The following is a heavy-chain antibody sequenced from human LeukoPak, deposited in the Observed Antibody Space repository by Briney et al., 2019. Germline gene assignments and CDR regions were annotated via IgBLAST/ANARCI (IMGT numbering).Heavy chain of an antibody. CDR2: LYRDGTT. CDR3: ARSSYSSSSSV. J-gene: IGHJ3*01. D-gene: IGHD6-6*01. CDR1: GFSVSSTY. Sequence: GGSLRLSCAASGFSVSSTYMNWFRQPPGKGLEWISTLYRDGTTYYADYVKGRFTISRDNSKNTLYLQMNSLRAEDTAVYYCARSSYSSSSSVWGQGTMVTVSS. V-gene: IGHV3-53*03.